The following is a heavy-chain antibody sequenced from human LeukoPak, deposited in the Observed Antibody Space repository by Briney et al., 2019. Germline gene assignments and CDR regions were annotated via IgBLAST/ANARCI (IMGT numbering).Heavy chain of an antibody. D-gene: IGHD3-10*01. Sequence: SETLSLTCTVSGYSISSGYYWGWIRQPPGKGLEWIGSIYHSGSTYYNPSLKSRVTISVDTSKNQFSLKLSSVTAADTAVYYCARVKAGTYAFDIWGQGTMVTVSS. CDR1: GYSISSGYY. CDR3: ARVKAGTYAFDI. J-gene: IGHJ3*02. CDR2: IYHSGST. V-gene: IGHV4-38-2*02.